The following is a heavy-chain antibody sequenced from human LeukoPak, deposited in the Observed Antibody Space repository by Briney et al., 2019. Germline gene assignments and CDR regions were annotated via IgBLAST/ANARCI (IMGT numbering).Heavy chain of an antibody. CDR3: AKRKYYESGPFDF. CDR2: ISYDGSNK. CDR1: GFTFSSYA. V-gene: IGHV3-30-3*02. Sequence: PGGSLRLSCAASGFTFSSYAMHWVRQAPGKGLEWVAVISYDGSNKYYADSVKGRFTISRDNSKNTLFLQMNSLRAEDTAIYYCAKRKYYESGPFDFWGQGTLVTVSS. J-gene: IGHJ4*02. D-gene: IGHD3-10*01.